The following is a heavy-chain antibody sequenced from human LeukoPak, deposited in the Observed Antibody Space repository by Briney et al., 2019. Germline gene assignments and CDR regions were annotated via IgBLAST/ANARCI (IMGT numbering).Heavy chain of an antibody. CDR2: IGGSGGIT. V-gene: IGHV3-23*01. J-gene: IGHJ4*02. D-gene: IGHD3-22*01. CDR1: GFTFTISA. CDR3: AKDHYDSWDY. Sequence: GGSLRLSCGTSGFTFTISAMSWVRQAPGKGLEWVSAIGGSGGITYYADSVKGRFTISRDNSKNTLYLQMNSLRAEDTAVYYCAKDHYDSWDYWGQGTLVTVSS.